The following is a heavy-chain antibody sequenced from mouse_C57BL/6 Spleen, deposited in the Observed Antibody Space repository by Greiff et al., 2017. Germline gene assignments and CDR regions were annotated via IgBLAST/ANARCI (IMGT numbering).Heavy chain of an antibody. J-gene: IGHJ4*01. D-gene: IGHD2-5*01. Sequence: VQVVESGPGLVQPSQSLSITCTVSGFSLTSYGVHWVRQSPGKGLEWLGVIWSGGSTDYNAAFISRLSISKDNSKSQVFFKMNSLQADDTAIYYCARTSAYYSNYAMDYWGQGTSVTVSS. CDR1: GFSLTSYG. V-gene: IGHV2-2*01. CDR3: ARTSAYYSNYAMDY. CDR2: IWSGGST.